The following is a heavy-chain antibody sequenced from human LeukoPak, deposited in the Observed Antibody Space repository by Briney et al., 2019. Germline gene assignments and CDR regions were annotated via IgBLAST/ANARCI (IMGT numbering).Heavy chain of an antibody. D-gene: IGHD1-26*01. J-gene: IGHJ4*02. V-gene: IGHV4-34*01. CDR1: GGSFSGYY. Sequence: SETLSLTCAVYGGSFSGYYWSWIRQPPGKGLEWIGEINHSGSTNYNPSLKSRVTISVDTSKNQFSLKLSSVTAADTAIYFCARAGSGSYAGNFDSWGQGTLVTVSS. CDR2: INHSGST. CDR3: ARAGSGSYAGNFDS.